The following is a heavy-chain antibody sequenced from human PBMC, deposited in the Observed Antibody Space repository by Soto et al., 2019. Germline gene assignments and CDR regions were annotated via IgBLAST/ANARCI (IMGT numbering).Heavy chain of an antibody. V-gene: IGHV3-48*02. D-gene: IGHD3-22*01. J-gene: IGHJ4*02. Sequence: GGSLRLSCAASGFTFSSYSMNWVRQAPGKGLEWVSYISSSSSTIYYADSVKGRFTISRDNAKNSLYLQMNSLRDEDTAVYYCARHYDSSGYYPFDYWGQGTLVTVSS. CDR3: ARHYDSSGYYPFDY. CDR1: GFTFSSYS. CDR2: ISSSSSTI.